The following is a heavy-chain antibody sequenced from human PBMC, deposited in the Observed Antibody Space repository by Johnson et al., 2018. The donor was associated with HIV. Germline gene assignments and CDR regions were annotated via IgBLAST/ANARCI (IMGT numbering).Heavy chain of an antibody. CDR3: AKRYSGSLRDTFDI. CDR1: GFTFDDFG. Sequence: VQLVESGGGVVRPGGSLRLSCAASGFTFDDFGMGWVRQAPGQGLEWVSGITWHGGRTGYADSVTGRFTISRDNSKNTLYLQMNSLRAEDTAVYYCAKRYSGSLRDTFDIWGQGTMVTVSS. D-gene: IGHD1-26*01. CDR2: ITWHGGRT. J-gene: IGHJ3*02. V-gene: IGHV3-20*04.